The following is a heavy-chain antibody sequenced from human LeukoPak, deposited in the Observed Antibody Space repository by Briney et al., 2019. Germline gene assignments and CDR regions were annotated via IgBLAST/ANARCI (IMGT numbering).Heavy chain of an antibody. D-gene: IGHD6-13*01. J-gene: IGHJ6*02. V-gene: IGHV3-9*01. Sequence: GGSLRLSCAASGFTFDDYAMHWVRQAPGKGLEWVSGISWNSGSIGYAGSVKGRFTISRDNAKNSLYLQMNSLRAEDTALYYCAKNIASSTWPPYSSGMDVWAKGPRSPSP. CDR1: GFTFDDYA. CDR3: AKNIASSTWPPYSSGMDV. CDR2: ISWNSGSI.